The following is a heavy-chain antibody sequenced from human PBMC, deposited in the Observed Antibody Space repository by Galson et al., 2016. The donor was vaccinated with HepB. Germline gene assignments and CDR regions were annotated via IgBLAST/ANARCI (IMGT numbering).Heavy chain of an antibody. D-gene: IGHD7-27*01. CDR2: TFYRSNWQN. CDR1: GDSVSNNNAG. V-gene: IGHV6-1*01. Sequence: CAISGDSVSNNNAGWYWIRQSPSRGLECLGRTFYRSNWQNDYAESVKSRITINPDTSKNQFSLQLNSVTPDDTAMYYCARSYLLGRGFGWWGQGTLVTVSS. J-gene: IGHJ4*02. CDR3: ARSYLLGRGFGW.